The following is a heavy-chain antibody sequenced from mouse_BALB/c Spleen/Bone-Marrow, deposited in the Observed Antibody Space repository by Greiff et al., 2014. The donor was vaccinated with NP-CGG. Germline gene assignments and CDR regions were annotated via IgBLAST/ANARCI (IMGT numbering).Heavy chain of an antibody. CDR1: GYTFSSYW. J-gene: IGHJ4*01. Sequence: QVQLQQSGAELMKPGASVKISCKATGYTFSSYWIEWIKQRPGHGLEWIGETLPGSGSSNYNEKFKGKATFTADTSSNTAYMQLSSLTAEDSAVYYCASRGYAMDYGGQGTSVTVSS. CDR3: ASRGYAMDY. CDR2: TLPGSGSS. V-gene: IGHV1-9*01.